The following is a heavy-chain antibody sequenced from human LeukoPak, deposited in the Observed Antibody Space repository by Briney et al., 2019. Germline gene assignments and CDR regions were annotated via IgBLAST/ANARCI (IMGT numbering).Heavy chain of an antibody. CDR1: GYTFTSYD. CDR3: ARSYGSGSYYYYYGMDV. Sequence: ASVTVSCKASGYTFTSYDINWVRQATGQGLERMGWMNPNSGNTDYAQKFQGRVTMTRNTSISTAYMELSSLRSEDTAVYHCARSYGSGSYYYYYGMDVWGQGTTVTVSS. V-gene: IGHV1-8*01. D-gene: IGHD3-10*01. CDR2: MNPNSGNT. J-gene: IGHJ6*02.